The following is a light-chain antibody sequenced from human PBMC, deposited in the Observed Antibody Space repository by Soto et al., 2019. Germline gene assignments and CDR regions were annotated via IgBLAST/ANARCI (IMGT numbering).Light chain of an antibody. V-gene: IGLV2-14*01. Sequence: ALTQPASVSGSPGQSITISCTGSSSDVGAYNFVSWYQHHPGKAPKLILYEVTTHPSGVSSRFSGSKSGNTASLTISGLQGDDEANDYLSSYRSSNTPDVFGTGNKVTV. CDR3: SSYRSSNTPDV. J-gene: IGLJ1*01. CDR2: EVT. CDR1: SSDVGAYNF.